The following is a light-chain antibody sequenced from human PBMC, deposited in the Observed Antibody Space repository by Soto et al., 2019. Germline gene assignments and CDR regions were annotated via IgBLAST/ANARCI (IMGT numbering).Light chain of an antibody. J-gene: IGLJ2*01. V-gene: IGLV1-44*01. CDR1: GSNIGSNT. Sequence: QSVLTQPPSASGTPGQRVIISCSGSGSNIGSNTVNWYQQLPGAAPKVLIHHDTQRPSGVPDRFSGSKSGISASLAISGLQSEDEADYYCGAWDDSLNGPVFGGGTKLTVL. CDR3: GAWDDSLNGPV. CDR2: HDT.